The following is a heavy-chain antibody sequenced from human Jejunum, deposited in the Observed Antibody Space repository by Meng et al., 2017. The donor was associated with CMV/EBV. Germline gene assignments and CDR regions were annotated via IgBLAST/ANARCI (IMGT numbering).Heavy chain of an antibody. V-gene: IGHV3-74*01. Sequence: PSFQASRFPFIVSLIRCIRPPPGKGLMRVSSLNGVGSRTSYADSVKGRFSISRDNAKNTVYVQMNSLRAEDTAVYYCANVRLGYWGQGTLVTVSS. CDR2: LNGVGSRT. CDR3: ANVRLGY. J-gene: IGHJ4*02. D-gene: IGHD1-26*01. CDR1: RFPFIVSL.